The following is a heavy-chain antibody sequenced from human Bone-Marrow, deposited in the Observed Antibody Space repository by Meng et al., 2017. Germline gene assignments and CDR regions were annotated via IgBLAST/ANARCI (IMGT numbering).Heavy chain of an antibody. CDR2: IYYSGST. J-gene: IGHJ2*01. CDR1: GGSISSGNHY. CDR3: ASLYGDSSVWYLDL. V-gene: IGHV4-31*03. Sequence: QVTLQEWAPGLVRHSETLSLTGTVSGGSISSGNHYWSWIRQHPGKGLEYMGYIYYSGSTYYNPSLKSRVIISVDTSKNQFSLRLNSVTAADTAVYYCASLYGDSSVWYLDLWGRGTLVTVSS. D-gene: IGHD4-17*01.